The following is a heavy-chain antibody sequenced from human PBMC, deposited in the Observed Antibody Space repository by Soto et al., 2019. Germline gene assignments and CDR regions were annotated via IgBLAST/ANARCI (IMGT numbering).Heavy chain of an antibody. D-gene: IGHD2-2*01. CDR2: FDPEGGET. V-gene: IGHV1-24*01. CDR3: AREIVVVPAATPGYDI. CDR1: GYTITELS. Sequence: ASAKVSCKVSGYTITELSMHWVRQAPGKGLEWMGGFDPEGGETSYAQKFQGRVTMTGNTSISTAYMELSSLRSEDTAVYYCAREIVVVPAATPGYDIWGQGTMVTVSS. J-gene: IGHJ3*02.